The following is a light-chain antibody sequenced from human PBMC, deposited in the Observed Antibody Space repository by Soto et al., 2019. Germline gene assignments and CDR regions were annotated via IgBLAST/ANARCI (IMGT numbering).Light chain of an antibody. CDR2: GAS. Sequence: EIVLTQSPGTLSLSPGERATLSCRASQSISGNYLAWYQQKPGQAPRLLIYGASNRATGIPERFSGSGSGTDITRTISRLGPQDSAMYYCQPDVISGTFGQGTRLEIK. V-gene: IGKV3-20*01. CDR1: QSISGNY. CDR3: QPDVISGT. J-gene: IGKJ5*01.